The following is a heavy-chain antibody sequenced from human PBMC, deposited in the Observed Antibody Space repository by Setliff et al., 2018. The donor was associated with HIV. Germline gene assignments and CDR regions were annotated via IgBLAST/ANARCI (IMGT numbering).Heavy chain of an antibody. Sequence: ASVKVSCKASGYIFTSYYMHWVRQAPGQGLEWLGVINPSGGSTDYAQTFKDRVTMTKDTSAATVNMELRSLTSDDTAVYYCARGGIAAADKRDINFWGQGTMVTVSS. CDR2: INPSGGST. D-gene: IGHD6-13*01. CDR1: GYIFTSYY. J-gene: IGHJ3*01. V-gene: IGHV1-46*01. CDR3: ARGGIAAADKRDINF.